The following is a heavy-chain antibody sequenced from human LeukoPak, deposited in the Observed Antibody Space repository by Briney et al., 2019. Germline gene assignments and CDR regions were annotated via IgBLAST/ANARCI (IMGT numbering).Heavy chain of an antibody. CDR2: IWYDGSNK. V-gene: IGHV3-30*19. J-gene: IGHJ4*02. CDR3: ARDLNSGYDWGFDY. Sequence: GGSLRLSCAASGFTFSSYGMHWVRQAPGKGLEWVAVIWYDGSNKYYADSVKGRFTISRDNSKNTLYLQMNSLRAEDTAVYYCARDLNSGYDWGFDYWGQGTLVTVSS. D-gene: IGHD5-12*01. CDR1: GFTFSSYG.